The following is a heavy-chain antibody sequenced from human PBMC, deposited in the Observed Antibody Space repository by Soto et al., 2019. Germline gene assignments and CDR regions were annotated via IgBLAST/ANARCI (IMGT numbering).Heavy chain of an antibody. D-gene: IGHD3-10*01. CDR2: MNPNSGNT. Sequence: ASVKVSCKASGYTFTSYDINWVRQATGQGLEWMGWMNPNSGNTGYAQKFQGRVTMTRNTSISTAYMELSSLRPEDTAVYYCARSGSLLWFGELLVAGDPLDYWG. CDR3: ARSGSLLWFGELLVAGDPLDY. V-gene: IGHV1-8*01. CDR1: GYTFTSYD. J-gene: IGHJ4*01.